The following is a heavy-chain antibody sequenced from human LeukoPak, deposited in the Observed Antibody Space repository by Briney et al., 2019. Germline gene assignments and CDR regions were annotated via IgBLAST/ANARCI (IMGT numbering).Heavy chain of an antibody. J-gene: IGHJ4*02. CDR2: ISGSGGST. CDR3: AKEDEYSSGWYFHY. Sequence: GGSLRLSCAASGFTFSSYAMSWVRQAPGKGLEWVSAISGSGGSTYYADSVKGRFTISRDNSKNTLYLQMNSLRPDDTAVYYCAKEDEYSSGWYFHYWGQGTLVTVSS. CDR1: GFTFSSYA. D-gene: IGHD6-19*01. V-gene: IGHV3-23*01.